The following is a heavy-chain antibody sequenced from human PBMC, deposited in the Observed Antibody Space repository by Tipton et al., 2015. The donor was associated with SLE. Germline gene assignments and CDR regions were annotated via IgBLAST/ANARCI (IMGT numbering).Heavy chain of an antibody. D-gene: IGHD7-27*01. J-gene: IGHJ4*02. Sequence: TLSLTCTASGGSISTYYWSWIRQPPGKGLEWIGEINHSGSTNYNPSLKSRVTISVDTSKNQFSLKLSSVTAADTAVYYCARVKLGLFDYWGQGTLVTVSS. CDR3: ARVKLGLFDY. CDR2: INHSGST. V-gene: IGHV4-59*01. CDR1: GGSISTYY.